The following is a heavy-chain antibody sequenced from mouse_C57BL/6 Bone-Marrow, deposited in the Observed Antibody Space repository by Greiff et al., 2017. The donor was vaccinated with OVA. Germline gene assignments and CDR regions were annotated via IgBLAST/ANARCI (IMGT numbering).Heavy chain of an antibody. CDR1: GFTFTDYY. V-gene: IGHV7-3*01. CDR3: ARSVYSNYPFDY. D-gene: IGHD2-5*01. Sequence: EVKVVESGGGLVQPGGSLSLSCAASGFTFTDYYMSWVRQPPGKALEWLGFIRNKANGYTTEYSASVKGRFTISRDNSQSILYLQMNALRAEDSATYYCARSVYSNYPFDYWGQGTTLTVSS. CDR2: IRNKANGYTT. J-gene: IGHJ2*01.